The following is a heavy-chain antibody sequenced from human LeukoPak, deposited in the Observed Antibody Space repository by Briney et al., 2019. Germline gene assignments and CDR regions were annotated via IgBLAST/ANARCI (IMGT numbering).Heavy chain of an antibody. Sequence: PGGSLRLSCAASGFTFSSYAMSRVRQAPGKGLEWVSAISGSGGSTYYASSVKARFTISRDNSKNTLYMQMNSLRAEDTAVYYWAKHHGIVVVPAATGGSYFDYWGQGTLVTVSS. J-gene: IGHJ4*02. CDR1: GFTFSSYA. CDR3: AKHHGIVVVPAATGGSYFDY. CDR2: ISGSGGST. D-gene: IGHD2-2*01. V-gene: IGHV3-23*01.